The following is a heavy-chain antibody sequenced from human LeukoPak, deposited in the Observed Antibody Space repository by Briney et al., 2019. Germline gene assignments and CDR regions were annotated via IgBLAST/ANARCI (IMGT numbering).Heavy chain of an antibody. CDR3: ARDREYQLQPLPWFDP. Sequence: GGSLRLSCAASGFTFSSYSMNWVRQAPGKGLEWVSYISSSSSTIYYADSAKGRFTISRDNAKNSLYLQMNSLRAEDTAVYYCARDREYQLQPLPWFDPWGQGTLVTVSS. D-gene: IGHD2-2*01. CDR2: ISSSSSTI. V-gene: IGHV3-48*01. J-gene: IGHJ5*02. CDR1: GFTFSSYS.